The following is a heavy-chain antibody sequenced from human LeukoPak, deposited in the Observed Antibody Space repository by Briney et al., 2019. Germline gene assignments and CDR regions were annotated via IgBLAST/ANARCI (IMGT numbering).Heavy chain of an antibody. CDR3: ARSFAGYCSGGSCYRDYYYYYYMDV. Sequence: ASVKVSCKASGYTFTGYYMHWVRQAPGQGLEWMGWINPSSGGTNYAQKFQGRVTMTRDTSISTAYMELSRLRSDDTAVYYCARSFAGYCSGGSCYRDYYYYYYMDVWGKGTTVAVSS. CDR1: GYTFTGYY. D-gene: IGHD2-15*01. V-gene: IGHV1-2*02. CDR2: INPSSGGT. J-gene: IGHJ6*03.